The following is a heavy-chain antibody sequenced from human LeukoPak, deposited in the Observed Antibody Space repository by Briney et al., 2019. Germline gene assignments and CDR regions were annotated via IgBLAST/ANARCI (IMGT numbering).Heavy chain of an antibody. CDR2: INSDGSTT. CDR3: AELGITMIGGV. J-gene: IGHJ6*04. CDR1: GFTFSSYW. V-gene: IGHV3-74*01. D-gene: IGHD3-10*02. Sequence: GGSLRLSCVASGFTFSSYWMHWVRHAPGEGLVWVSRINSDGSTTTYADSVKGRFTISRDNAKNSLYLQMNSLRAEDTAVYYCAELGITMIGGVWGKGTTVTISS.